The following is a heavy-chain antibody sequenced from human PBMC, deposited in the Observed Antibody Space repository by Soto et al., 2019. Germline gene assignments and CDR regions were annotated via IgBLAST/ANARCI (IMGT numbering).Heavy chain of an antibody. Sequence: GGSLRLSCAASGFTFSSYAMSWVRQAPGKGLEWVSAISGSGGSTYYADSVKGRFTISRDNSKNTLYLQMNSLRAEDTAVYYCAKDGVLLGYIWGSYSLDYWGQGTLVTVSS. CDR1: GFTFSSYA. D-gene: IGHD3-16*01. J-gene: IGHJ4*02. CDR3: AKDGVLLGYIWGSYSLDY. V-gene: IGHV3-23*01. CDR2: ISGSGGST.